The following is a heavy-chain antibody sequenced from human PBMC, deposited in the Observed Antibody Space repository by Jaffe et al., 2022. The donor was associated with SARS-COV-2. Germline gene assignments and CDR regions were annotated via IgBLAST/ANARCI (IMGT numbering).Heavy chain of an antibody. CDR3: ARGSHYYDSSGYYWDGYY. CDR1: GYTFTGYY. D-gene: IGHD3-22*01. V-gene: IGHV1-2*02. J-gene: IGHJ4*02. Sequence: QVQLVQSGAEVKKPGASVKVSCKASGYTFTGYYMHWVRQAPGQGLEWMGWINPNSGGTNYAQKFQGRVTMTRDTSISTAYMELSRLRSDDTAVYYCARGSHYYDSSGYYWDGYYWGQGTLVTVSS. CDR2: INPNSGGT.